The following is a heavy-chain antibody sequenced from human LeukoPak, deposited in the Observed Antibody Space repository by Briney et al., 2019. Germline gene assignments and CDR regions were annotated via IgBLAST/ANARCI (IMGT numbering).Heavy chain of an antibody. CDR3: ARISAYYDILTDPLHFDY. D-gene: IGHD3-9*01. CDR1: GGSISSYY. CDR2: IYYSGST. V-gene: IGHV4-59*12. Sequence: SETLSLTCTVSGGSISSYYWSWIRQPPGKGLEWIGSIYYSGSTYYNPSLKSRVTISVDTSKNQFSLKLSSVTAADTAVYYCARISAYYDILTDPLHFDYWGQGTLVTVSS. J-gene: IGHJ4*02.